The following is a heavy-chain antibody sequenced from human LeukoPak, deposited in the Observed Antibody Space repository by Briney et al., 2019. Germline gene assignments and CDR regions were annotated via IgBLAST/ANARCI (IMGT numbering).Heavy chain of an antibody. V-gene: IGHV4-34*01. Sequence: SETLSLTCAVYGGSFSGYYWSWIRQPPGKGLEWIGEINHSGSTNYNPSLKSRVTISVDTSKNQFSLKLSSVTAADTAVYYCARATRLKRWRVQQINWFDPWGQGTLVTVSS. CDR1: GGSFSGYY. J-gene: IGHJ5*02. CDR3: ARATRLKRWRVQQINWFDP. D-gene: IGHD2-15*01. CDR2: INHSGST.